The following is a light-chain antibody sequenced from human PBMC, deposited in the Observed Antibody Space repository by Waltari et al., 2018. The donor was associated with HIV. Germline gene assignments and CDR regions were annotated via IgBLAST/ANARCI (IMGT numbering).Light chain of an antibody. Sequence: QSVLTQPPSVSEAPRPRVTISCSGSSSNIGRNVVNSYQQVPGKAPKLLIYYDDLLSSGVSDRFSGSKSGTSASLAIRGLLSEDEAEYYCAAWDDSLNAYVFGSGTKVTVL. J-gene: IGLJ1*01. V-gene: IGLV1-36*01. CDR2: YDD. CDR1: SSNIGRNV. CDR3: AAWDDSLNAYV.